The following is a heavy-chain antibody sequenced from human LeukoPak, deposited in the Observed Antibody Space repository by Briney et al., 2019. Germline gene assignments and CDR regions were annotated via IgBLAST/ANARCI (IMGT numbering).Heavy chain of an antibody. V-gene: IGHV3-69-1*01. J-gene: IGHJ4*02. CDR3: ARVSGILRDY. CDR1: GFTFSDHT. CDR2: ITSTNYI. Sequence: SGGSLTLSYAASGFTFSDHTMNGVRQAPAKGLEWVSSITSTNYIIYADSVKGRFTISRDNAKDSLYLQMNSLRAEDTAVYYCARVSGILRDYWGQGTLVSVSS. D-gene: IGHD1-26*01.